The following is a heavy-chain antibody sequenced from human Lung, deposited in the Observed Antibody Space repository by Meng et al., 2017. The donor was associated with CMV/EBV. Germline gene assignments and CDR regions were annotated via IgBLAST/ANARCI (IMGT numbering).Heavy chain of an antibody. Sequence: ASXXVSXKASGYTFTGYYMHWVRQAPGQGLEWMGWINPNSGGTNYAQKFQGRVTMTRDTSISTAYMELSRLRSDDTAVYYCARVDCSSTSCYLLDGWFDSXGQGXLVTVSS. CDR1: GYTFTGYY. V-gene: IGHV1-2*02. J-gene: IGHJ5*01. CDR2: INPNSGGT. D-gene: IGHD2-2*01. CDR3: ARVDCSSTSCYLLDGWFDS.